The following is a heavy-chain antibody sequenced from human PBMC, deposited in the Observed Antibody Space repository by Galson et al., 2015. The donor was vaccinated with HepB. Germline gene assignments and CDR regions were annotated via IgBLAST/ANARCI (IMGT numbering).Heavy chain of an antibody. D-gene: IGHD3-22*01. Sequence: SVKVSCKASGGTFSSYAISWVRQAPGQGLEWMGRIIPILGIANYAQKFKGRVTITADKSTSTAYMELSSLRSEDTAVYYCARDRGEYYYESSGFDYWGQGTLVTVSS. CDR3: ARDRGEYYYESSGFDY. CDR2: IIPILGIA. CDR1: GGTFSSYA. V-gene: IGHV1-69*04. J-gene: IGHJ4*02.